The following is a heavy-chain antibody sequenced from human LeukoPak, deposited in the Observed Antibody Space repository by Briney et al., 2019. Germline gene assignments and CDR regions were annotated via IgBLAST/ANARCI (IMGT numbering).Heavy chain of an antibody. CDR3: AKYSSPGAFYYYYGMDV. Sequence: GGSLRLSCAASGFTFSSYAMSWVRQAPGKGLEWVSTFSGTSTNSYADAVKGRFTISRDNSKNTLYLQMNSLRAEDTAVYYCAKYSSPGAFYYYYGMDVWGQGTTVTVSS. V-gene: IGHV3-23*01. J-gene: IGHJ6*02. CDR1: GFTFSSYA. CDR2: FSGTSTN. D-gene: IGHD3-10*01.